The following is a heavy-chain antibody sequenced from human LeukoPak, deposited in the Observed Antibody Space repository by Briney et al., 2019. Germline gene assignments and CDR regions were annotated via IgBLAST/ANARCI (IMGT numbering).Heavy chain of an antibody. J-gene: IGHJ4*02. CDR2: IYYSGST. CDR1: GGSISSYY. Sequence: SETLSLTCTVSGGSISSYYWSWIRQPPGKGLEWGGYIYYSGSTNYNPSLKSRVTISVDTSENQFSLKLSSVTAADTAVYYCARDRYAWLQKYYFDYWGQGTLVTVSS. V-gene: IGHV4-59*01. CDR3: ARDRYAWLQKYYFDY. D-gene: IGHD5-24*01.